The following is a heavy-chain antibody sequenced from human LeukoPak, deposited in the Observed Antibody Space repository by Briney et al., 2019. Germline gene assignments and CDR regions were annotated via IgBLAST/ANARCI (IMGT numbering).Heavy chain of an antibody. V-gene: IGHV3-30*02. CDR3: AKAPEYCSSTSCYPGG. CDR1: GFTFSSYG. J-gene: IGHJ4*02. D-gene: IGHD2-2*01. Sequence: PGGSLRLSCAASGFTFSSYGMHWVRQAPGKGLEWVAFIRYDGSNKYYADSVKGRFTISRDNSKNTLYLQMNSLRAEDTAVYYCAKAPEYCSSTSCYPGGWGQGTLVTVSS. CDR2: IRYDGSNK.